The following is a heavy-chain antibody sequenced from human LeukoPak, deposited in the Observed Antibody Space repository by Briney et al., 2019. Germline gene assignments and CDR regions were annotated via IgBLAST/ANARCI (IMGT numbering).Heavy chain of an antibody. D-gene: IGHD1-14*01. CDR3: ASGGYNPYWGH. V-gene: IGHV4-59*01. J-gene: IGHJ4*02. CDR1: GGSISSYY. Sequence: SETLSLTCTVSGGSISSYYWSWIRQPPGKGLEWIGFIYYSGSTNYNPSLKSRVTISVDTSKKQFSLKLNSVTAADTAVYYCASGGYNPYWGHWGQGTLVTVSS. CDR2: IYYSGST.